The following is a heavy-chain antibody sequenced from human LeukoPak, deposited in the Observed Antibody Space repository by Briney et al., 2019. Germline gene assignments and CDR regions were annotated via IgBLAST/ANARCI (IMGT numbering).Heavy chain of an antibody. CDR1: GFTFSTSA. Sequence: TGGSLRLSCAASGFTFSTSAMNWVRQVPGKGLEWVSSINSYSSHIYYAASVRGRFTVSRDNARNSVFLQMNSLTAEDTAVYYRARDPERYLRTGKFDYWGQGTLVTVSS. J-gene: IGHJ4*02. D-gene: IGHD5/OR15-5a*01. V-gene: IGHV3-21*01. CDR3: ARDPERYLRTGKFDY. CDR2: INSYSSHI.